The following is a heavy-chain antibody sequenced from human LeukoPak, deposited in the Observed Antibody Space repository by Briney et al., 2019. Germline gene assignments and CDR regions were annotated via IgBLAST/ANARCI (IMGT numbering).Heavy chain of an antibody. D-gene: IGHD6-19*01. CDR3: ARERVYSSGWFQFDY. V-gene: IGHV3-11*01. CDR2: ISSSGSTI. J-gene: IGHJ4*02. Sequence: GGSLRLSCAASGFTFSDYYMSWIRQAPGKGLEWVSYISSSGSTIYYADSVKGRFTISRDNAKNSLYLQMNSLRAEDTAVYYCARERVYSSGWFQFDYWGQGTLVTVSS. CDR1: GFTFSDYY.